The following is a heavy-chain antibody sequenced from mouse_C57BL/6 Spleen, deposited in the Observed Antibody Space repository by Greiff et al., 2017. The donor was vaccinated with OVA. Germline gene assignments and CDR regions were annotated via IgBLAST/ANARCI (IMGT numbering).Heavy chain of an antibody. V-gene: IGHV1-52*01. CDR3: ARLDDGYSYAMDS. CDR1: GYTFPSYW. CDR2: IDPSDSET. D-gene: IGHD2-3*01. Sequence: QVQLQQPGAELVRPGSSVKLSCKASGYTFPSYWMHWVKQRPIQGLEWIGNIDPSDSETHSNQKFKDKATLTVDKSSSTAYMQLSSLTSEDSAVYYCARLDDGYSYAMDSWGQGTSVTVSS. J-gene: IGHJ4*01.